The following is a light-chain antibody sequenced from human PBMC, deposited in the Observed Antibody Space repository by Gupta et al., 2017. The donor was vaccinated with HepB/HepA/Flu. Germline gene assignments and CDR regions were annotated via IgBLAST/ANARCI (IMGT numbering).Light chain of an antibody. CDR1: QSIGYN. CDR3: QKYGGGFPT. CDR2: SAS. V-gene: IGKV3D-15*01. Sequence: VMTQSPVTLSASPGERVTLSCRASQSIGYNLAWYQQKPGQPPRLVIYSASTRATDFPARFSGGGFGTEFDLTISGLQAEDFAVYYCQKYGGGFPTFGQGTRVDLK. J-gene: IGKJ1*01.